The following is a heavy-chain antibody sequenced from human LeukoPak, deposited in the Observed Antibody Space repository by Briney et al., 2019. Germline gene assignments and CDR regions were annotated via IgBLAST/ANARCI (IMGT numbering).Heavy chain of an antibody. Sequence: SVKVSCKASGGTFSSYAISWVRQAPGQGLEWMGRIIPIFGIANYAQKFQGRVTITADKSTSTAYMELSSLRSEDTAVYYCARDLYDSIHDYWGQATLVTVSS. V-gene: IGHV1-69*04. CDR3: ARDLYDSIHDY. D-gene: IGHD3-22*01. CDR1: GGTFSSYA. J-gene: IGHJ4*02. CDR2: IIPIFGIA.